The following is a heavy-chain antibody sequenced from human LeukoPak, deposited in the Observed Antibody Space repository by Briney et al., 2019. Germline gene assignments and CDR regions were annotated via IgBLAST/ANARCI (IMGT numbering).Heavy chain of an antibody. J-gene: IGHJ5*02. CDR2: IYTSGST. V-gene: IGHV4-4*07. CDR3: ARRYHTSITIFGVVIGVWFDP. Sequence: SSETLSLTCTVSGGSISSYYWSWIRQPAGKGLEWIGRIYTSGSTNYNPSLKSRVTMSVDTSKNQFSLKLSSVTAADTAVYYCARRYHTSITIFGVVIGVWFDPWGQGTLVTVSS. D-gene: IGHD3-3*01. CDR1: GGSISSYY.